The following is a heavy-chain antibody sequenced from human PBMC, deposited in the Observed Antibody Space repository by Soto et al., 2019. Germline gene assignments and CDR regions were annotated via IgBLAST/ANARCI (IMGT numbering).Heavy chain of an antibody. V-gene: IGHV3-9*01. J-gene: IGHJ4*02. D-gene: IGHD2-15*01. CDR2: ISWNSGSI. Sequence: EVQLVESGGGSVQPGRSLRLSCAASGFTFDDYAMHWVRQAPGKGLEWVSGISWNSGSIGYADSVKGRFTISRDNAKNYLYLQMNSLRAEDTALYYCAKSPNIVVVVAATGGLGYFDYWGQGTLVTVSS. CDR1: GFTFDDYA. CDR3: AKSPNIVVVVAATGGLGYFDY.